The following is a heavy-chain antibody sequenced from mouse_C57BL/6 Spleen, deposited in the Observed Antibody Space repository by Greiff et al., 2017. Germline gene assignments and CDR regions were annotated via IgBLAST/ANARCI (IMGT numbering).Heavy chain of an antibody. CDR2: ISDGGSYT. D-gene: IGHD1-1*01. Sequence: EVKVVESGGGLVKPGGSLKLSCAASGFTFSSYAMSWVRQTPEKRLEWVATISDGGSYTYYPDNVKGRFTISRDNAKNNLYLQMSHLKSEDTAMYYCASNYGFDYWGQGTTLTVSS. CDR1: GFTFSSYA. CDR3: ASNYGFDY. J-gene: IGHJ2*01. V-gene: IGHV5-4*03.